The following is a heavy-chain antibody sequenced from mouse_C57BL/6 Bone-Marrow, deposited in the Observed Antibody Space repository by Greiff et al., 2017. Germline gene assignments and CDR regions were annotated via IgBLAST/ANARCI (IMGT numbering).Heavy chain of an antibody. CDR2: IWSGGST. CDR3: ASYDYVAWFAY. Sequence: VMLVESGPGLVQPSQSLSITCTVSGFSLTSYGVHWVRQSPGKGLEWLGVIWSGGSTDYNEAFISRLSSSKDNSKSQVFFKMNSLQADDTAIYYCASYDYVAWFAYWGQGTSVTVSS. J-gene: IGHJ4*01. CDR1: GFSLTSYG. V-gene: IGHV2-2*01. D-gene: IGHD2-4*01.